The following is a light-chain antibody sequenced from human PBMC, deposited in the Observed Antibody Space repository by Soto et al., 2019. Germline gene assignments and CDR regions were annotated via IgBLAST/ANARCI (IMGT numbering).Light chain of an antibody. CDR2: DAS. Sequence: EVVLTQSPATLFLSPGERATLSCRASQTISGYLAWYQQKPGQAPRLLIYDASNRATGIPARFSGSGSGTDFTLTISSLEPEDFAVYYCQRRSNWPPGSITFSQGTRLEIK. CDR1: QTISGY. J-gene: IGKJ5*01. V-gene: IGKV3-11*01. CDR3: QRRSNWPPGSIT.